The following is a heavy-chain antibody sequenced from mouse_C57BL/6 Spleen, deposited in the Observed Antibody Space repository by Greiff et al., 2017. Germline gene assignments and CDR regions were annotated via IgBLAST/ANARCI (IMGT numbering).Heavy chain of an antibody. CDR2: IYPGDGDT. D-gene: IGHD1-1*01. Sequence: QVQLKESGPELVKPGASVKISCKASGYAFSSSWMNWVKQRPGKGLEWIGRIYPGDGDTNYNGKFKGQATLTADKSSSTTSRQLSSQTSGESAVDSCARCDYGGVYCDNRGEGTTLTVSS. CDR1: GYAFSSSW. V-gene: IGHV1-82*01. J-gene: IGHJ2*01. CDR3: ARCDYGGVYCDN.